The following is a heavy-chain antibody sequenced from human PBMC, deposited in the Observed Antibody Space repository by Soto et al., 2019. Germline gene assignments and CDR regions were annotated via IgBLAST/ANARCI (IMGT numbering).Heavy chain of an antibody. J-gene: IGHJ3*02. D-gene: IGHD3-22*01. CDR1: GFTVSSNY. V-gene: IGHV3-53*01. CDR3: ARDPCNYYDSSGYCLDAFDI. CDR2: IYSGGST. Sequence: GGSLRLSCAASGFTVSSNYMSWVRQAPGKGLEWVSVIYSGGSTYYADSVKGRFTISRDNSKNTLYLQMNSLRAEDTAVYYCARDPCNYYDSSGYCLDAFDIWVQGTMVTVSS.